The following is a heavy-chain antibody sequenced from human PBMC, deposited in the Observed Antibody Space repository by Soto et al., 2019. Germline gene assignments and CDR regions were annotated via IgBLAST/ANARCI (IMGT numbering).Heavy chain of an antibody. J-gene: IGHJ5*02. Sequence: QVQLQESGSGLVKPSQTLSLTCTVSGDAISSGGYSWNWIRQPPGKGLEWIGYTYYTGGASYNPSLNRPVTRSVDTSKNQFSLKMTSMTAADTATYYCASDQRDGYWFDPWGQGTLVTVSS. V-gene: IGHV4-30-2*01. CDR1: GDAISSGGYS. CDR3: ASDQRDGYWFDP. D-gene: IGHD3-10*01. CDR2: TYYTGGA.